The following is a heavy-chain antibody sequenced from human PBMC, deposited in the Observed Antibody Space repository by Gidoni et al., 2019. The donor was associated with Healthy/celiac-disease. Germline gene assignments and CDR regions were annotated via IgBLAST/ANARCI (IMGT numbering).Heavy chain of an antibody. J-gene: IGHJ5*02. Sequence: QVQLVQAGAEVKKPRSSVTVSCKASAGTISSHAISWVRQAPGQGLEWQGGNLPICGTANYAQKCQGRVTIPADESTSTAYMELSSLRSEDTAVYYCARHHCSSTSCYAVEGNWFDPWGQGTLVTVSS. CDR3: ARHHCSSTSCYAVEGNWFDP. V-gene: IGHV1-69*01. CDR2: NLPICGTA. D-gene: IGHD2-2*01. CDR1: AGTISSHA.